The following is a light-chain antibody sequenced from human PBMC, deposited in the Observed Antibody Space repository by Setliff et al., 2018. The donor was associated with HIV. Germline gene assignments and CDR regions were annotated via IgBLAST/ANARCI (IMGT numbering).Light chain of an antibody. CDR1: SSDVGHYNY. Sequence: SVLIQPASVSGSPGQSITISCTGTSSDVGHYNYVSWYQQHPGKAPKFMIYDVSNRPSGISNRFSGSKSGNTASLTISWLQADDEADYYCCSYASYSTYVFGSGTKVTVL. V-gene: IGLV2-14*03. CDR3: CSYASYSTYV. CDR2: DVS. J-gene: IGLJ1*01.